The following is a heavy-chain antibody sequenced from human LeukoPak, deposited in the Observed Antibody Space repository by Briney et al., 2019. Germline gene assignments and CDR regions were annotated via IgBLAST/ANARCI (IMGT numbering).Heavy chain of an antibody. J-gene: IGHJ4*02. CDR2: INHSGST. D-gene: IGHD5-18*01. CDR1: GVSISSYY. Sequence: SETLSLTCTVSGVSISSYYWSWIRQPPGKGLEWIGEINHSGSTNYNPSLKSRVTISVDTSNNQFSLRLSSVTAADTAVYYCARGRLGRAYSYGTGAFCDYWGQGALVTVSS. V-gene: IGHV4-34*01. CDR3: ARGRLGRAYSYGTGAFCDY.